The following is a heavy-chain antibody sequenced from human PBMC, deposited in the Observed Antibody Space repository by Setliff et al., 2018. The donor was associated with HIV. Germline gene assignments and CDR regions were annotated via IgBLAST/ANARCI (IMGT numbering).Heavy chain of an antibody. V-gene: IGHV1-18*01. CDR3: ARDRLTAWIYCSDSRCDDDFDD. Sequence: ASVKVSCKASGYTFTTYGISWVRQAPGQGLEWMGWISAYNHNTKYAEKLQGRVTTTEDTSTRTAYMELRSLRYDDTAMYYCARDRLTAWIYCSDSRCDDDFDDWGQGTRVTVSS. J-gene: IGHJ3*01. D-gene: IGHD2-15*01. CDR1: GYTFTTYG. CDR2: ISAYNHNT.